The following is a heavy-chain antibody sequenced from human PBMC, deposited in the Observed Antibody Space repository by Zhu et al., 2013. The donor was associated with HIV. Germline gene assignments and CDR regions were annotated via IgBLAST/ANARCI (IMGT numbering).Heavy chain of an antibody. CDR3: ARDRTVTSRPFFXYGMDV. V-gene: IGHV1-2*02. CDR2: INANTGVA. J-gene: IGHJ6*02. D-gene: IGHD4-17*01. Sequence: QVQMVQSGAEVKKPGASVTVSCKASGYTFSDYYIHWMRQVPGRGLEWMGWINANTGVASNVQKFQGRVSMTRDKSTSSAYMELGRLRSDDTAVYYCARDRTVTSRPFFXYGMDVVGPGDHGHRLL. CDR1: GYTFSDYY.